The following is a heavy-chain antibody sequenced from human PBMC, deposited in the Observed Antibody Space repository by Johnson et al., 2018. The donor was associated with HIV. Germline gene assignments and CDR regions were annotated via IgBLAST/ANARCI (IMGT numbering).Heavy chain of an antibody. CDR1: EFTVSGGY. D-gene: IGHD3-22*01. CDR3: AKSQDRSAYDYDFDI. J-gene: IGHJ3*02. Sequence: VQLVESGGGLIQPGGSLRLSCAASEFTVSGGYMNWVRQAPGKGLEWVSVIYSGGSTIYYADSVKGRFTISRDNAKNSLYLQMNSLRAEDTAVYYCAKSQDRSAYDYDFDIWGQGTMVTVSS. V-gene: IGHV3-53*01. CDR2: IYSGGSTI.